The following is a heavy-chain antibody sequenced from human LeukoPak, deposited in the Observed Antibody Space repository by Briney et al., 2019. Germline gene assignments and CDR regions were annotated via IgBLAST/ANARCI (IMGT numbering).Heavy chain of an antibody. Sequence: GGSLRLSCAVNGFNVSLSYMTWVRQGPGKGLEWLSVVFGGGTKKYADSVKDRFTISRDNVRNTVDLEMKSLRAEDTAVYYCARVRSGSRDCWGQGTLVVVSS. J-gene: IGHJ4*02. CDR2: VFGGGTK. D-gene: IGHD1-26*01. CDR1: GFNVSLSY. V-gene: IGHV3-53*01. CDR3: ARVRSGSRDC.